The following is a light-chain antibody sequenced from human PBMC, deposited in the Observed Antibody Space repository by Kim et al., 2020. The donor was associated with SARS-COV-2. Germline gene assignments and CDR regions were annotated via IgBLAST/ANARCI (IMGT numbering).Light chain of an antibody. J-gene: IGKJ1*01. V-gene: IGKV3-20*01. CDR2: GAS. CDR1: QSVSSSY. Sequence: EIVLTQSPGTLSLSPGERATLSCRASQSVSSSYLAWYQQKPGQAPRLLIYGASSRATGIPDRFSGSGSGTDFTLTISRLEPEDFAVYYCKQYGSKLWTFGQGNKVKIK. CDR3: KQYGSKLWT.